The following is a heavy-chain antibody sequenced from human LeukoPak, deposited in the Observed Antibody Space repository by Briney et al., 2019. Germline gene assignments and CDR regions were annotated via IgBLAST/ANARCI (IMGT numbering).Heavy chain of an antibody. Sequence: ASVKVSCKASGYTFTSYDINWVRQATGQGLEWMGWMNPNSGNTGYAQKFQGRVTITRNTSISTAYMELSSLRSEDTAVYYCARTDCTNGVCYYYFDYWGQGTLVTVSS. CDR1: GYTFTSYD. V-gene: IGHV1-8*03. D-gene: IGHD2-8*01. CDR2: MNPNSGNT. J-gene: IGHJ4*02. CDR3: ARTDCTNGVCYYYFDY.